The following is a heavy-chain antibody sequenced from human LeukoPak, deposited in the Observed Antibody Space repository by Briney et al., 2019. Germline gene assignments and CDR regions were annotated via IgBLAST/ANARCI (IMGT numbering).Heavy chain of an antibody. CDR2: IKQDGSEK. J-gene: IGHJ5*02. V-gene: IGHV3-7*04. CDR1: GFTFSSYW. CDR3: ARDLATAGKFDP. D-gene: IGHD6-13*01. Sequence: GGSLRLSCAASGFTFSSYWMSWVRQAPGKGLEGVANIKQDGSEKYYVDSVKGRFTISRDNAKNSLYLLMNSLRGEDTAVYYCARDLATAGKFDPWGQGTLVTVSS.